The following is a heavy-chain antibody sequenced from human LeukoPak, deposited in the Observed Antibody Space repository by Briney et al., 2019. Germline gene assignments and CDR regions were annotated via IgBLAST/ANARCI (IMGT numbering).Heavy chain of an antibody. CDR2: INPNSGGT. Sequence: ASVKVSCKASGYTFTGYYMKWVRQAPGQGLEWMGRINPNSGGTNYAQKFQGRVTMARDSPMSTAYMELSRLRADDTAVYCCARGPITMVRGVIFNWFDPWGQGTLVTVSS. J-gene: IGHJ5*02. CDR1: GYTFTGYY. CDR3: ARGPITMVRGVIFNWFDP. D-gene: IGHD3-10*01. V-gene: IGHV1-2*06.